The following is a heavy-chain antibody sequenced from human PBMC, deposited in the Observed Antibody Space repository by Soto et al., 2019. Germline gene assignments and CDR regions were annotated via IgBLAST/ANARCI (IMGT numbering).Heavy chain of an antibody. J-gene: IGHJ4*02. Sequence: QVQLVESGGGVVQPGRSLRLSCAASGFIFSSYGMHWVRQAPGKWLEWVAVISYEGSHTYYEDSVKGRFSITRDNSKNTLYLHMNSLRPEDTAVYYCAKEVHCGGGSCSWSEGFEYWGQGPLLTVSS. CDR1: GFIFSSYG. CDR2: ISYEGSHT. V-gene: IGHV3-30*18. CDR3: AKEVHCGGGSCSWSEGFEY. D-gene: IGHD2-15*01.